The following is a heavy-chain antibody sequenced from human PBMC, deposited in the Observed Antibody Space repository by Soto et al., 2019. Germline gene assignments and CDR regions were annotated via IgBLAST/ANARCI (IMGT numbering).Heavy chain of an antibody. D-gene: IGHD4-17*01. J-gene: IGHJ6*02. Sequence: PSETLSLTCTVSGGSVSSGSYYWSWIRQPPGKGLEWIGYIYYSGSTNYNPSLKSRVTISVDTSKNQISLKLSSVTAADTAVYYCARNHDYGDPYYYYGMDVWGQGTTVTVSS. CDR3: ARNHDYGDPYYYYGMDV. CDR1: GGSVSSGSYY. CDR2: IYYSGST. V-gene: IGHV4-61*01.